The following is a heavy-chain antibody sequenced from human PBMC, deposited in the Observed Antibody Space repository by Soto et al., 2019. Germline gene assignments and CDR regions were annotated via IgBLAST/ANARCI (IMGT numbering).Heavy chain of an antibody. CDR1: GYTFTSYA. CDR2: INAGNGNT. J-gene: IGHJ5*02. D-gene: IGHD2-15*01. Sequence: ASVKVSCKASGYTFTSYAMHWVRQAPGQRLEWMGWINAGNGNTKYSQKFQGRVTITRDTSASTAYMELSSLRSEDTAVYYCARALYCSGGSCYWFDPWGQGTLVTVSS. V-gene: IGHV1-3*01. CDR3: ARALYCSGGSCYWFDP.